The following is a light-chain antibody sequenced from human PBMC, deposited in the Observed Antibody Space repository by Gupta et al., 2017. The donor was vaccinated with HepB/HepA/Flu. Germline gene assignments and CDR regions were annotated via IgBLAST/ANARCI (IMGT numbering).Light chain of an antibody. J-gene: IGKJ1*01. Sequence: EIVLTQSPDFQSVTPKEKVTITCRATQSIGTSLHWYQHKPDQSPKLLIKYASQSFSGVTSRFSGSGAGTDFTLTINSCEAGDAATYFCQQTSSVPWTFVQGKKLEIK. CDR3: QQTSSVPWT. CDR1: QSIGTS. CDR2: YAS. V-gene: IGKV6-21*01.